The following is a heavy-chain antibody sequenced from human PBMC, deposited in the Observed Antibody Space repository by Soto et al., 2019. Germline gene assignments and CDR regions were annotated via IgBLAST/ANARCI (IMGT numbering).Heavy chain of an antibody. D-gene: IGHD2-21*02. CDR3: ARGYYCGGDCYSGRAAMDV. CDR2: ISAYNGNT. CDR1: GYTFTSYG. V-gene: IGHV1-18*01. Sequence: ASVKVSCKASGYTFTSYGISWVRQAPGQGLEWMGWISAYNGNTNYAQKLRGRVTMTTDTSTSTAYMELRSLRSDDTAVYYCARGYYCGGDCYSGRAAMDVWGQGTTVTVSS. J-gene: IGHJ6*02.